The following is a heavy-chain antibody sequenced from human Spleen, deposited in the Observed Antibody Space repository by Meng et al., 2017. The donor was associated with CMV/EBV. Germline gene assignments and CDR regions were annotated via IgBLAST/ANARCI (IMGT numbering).Heavy chain of an antibody. CDR3: AKDGSNWGYWYLDL. D-gene: IGHD7-27*01. J-gene: IGHJ2*01. V-gene: IGHV3-33*06. CDR2: IWYDGSNK. Sequence: ASGFTFSSYGMHWVRQAPGKGLEWVAVIWYDGSNKYYADSVKGRFTISRDNSKNTLYLQMDGLRAEDTAVYYCAKDGSNWGYWYLDLWGRGTLVTVSS. CDR1: GFTFSSYG.